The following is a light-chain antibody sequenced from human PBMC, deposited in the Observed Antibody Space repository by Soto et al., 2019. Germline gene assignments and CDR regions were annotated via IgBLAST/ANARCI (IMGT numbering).Light chain of an antibody. J-gene: IGKJ1*01. V-gene: IGKV4-1*01. CDR1: QSVLYSSNSKNY. CDR3: QQYYGTPLT. CDR2: WAS. Sequence: DIVMTQSPDSLAVSLGERASINFKSSQSVLYSSNSKNYLAWYQQKPGQPPKLLLYWASTRESGVPDRFSGSGSGTDFTLTISSLQAEDVAVYYCQQYYGTPLTFGQGTKVEIK.